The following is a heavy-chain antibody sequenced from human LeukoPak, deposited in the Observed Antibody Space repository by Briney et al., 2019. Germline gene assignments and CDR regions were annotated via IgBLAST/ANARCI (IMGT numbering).Heavy chain of an antibody. D-gene: IGHD1-1*01. CDR2: IYTSGST. J-gene: IGHJ4*02. Sequence: SETLSLTCTVSGGSINSGSYYWSWIRQPAGKGLEWIGRIYTSGSTTYNPSLKSRVTISVDTSKNQFSLKLSSVTAADTAVYYCAGGAQPFDNWGRGTLVTVSS. CDR1: GGSINSGSYY. V-gene: IGHV4-61*02. CDR3: AGGAQPFDN.